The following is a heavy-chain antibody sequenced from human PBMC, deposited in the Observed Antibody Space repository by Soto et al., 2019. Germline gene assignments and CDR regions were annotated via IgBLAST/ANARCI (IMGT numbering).Heavy chain of an antibody. V-gene: IGHV1-69*12. CDR3: ATHMTTVGYGYVMYV. CDR1: GGTLSSYA. CDR2: IIPIFGTA. J-gene: IGHJ6*02. D-gene: IGHD4-4*01. Sequence: QVQLVQSGAEVKKPGSSVTVSCKASGGTLSSYAISWVRQAPGQGLEWMGGIIPIFGTADYAQKFQGRVTITAYESTSTAYMELSSLRSVDTAVYYCATHMTTVGYGYVMYVWGQGTTVTVSS.